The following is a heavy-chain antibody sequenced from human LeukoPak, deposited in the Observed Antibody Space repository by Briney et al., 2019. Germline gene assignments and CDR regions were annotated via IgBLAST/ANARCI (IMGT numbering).Heavy chain of an antibody. CDR2: IRQDGSEK. CDR1: GFALSTYW. V-gene: IGHV3-7*01. Sequence: GGSLRLSCAGSGFALSTYWMTWVRHAPGRGLEWVATIRQDGSEKYYADSVKGRFTISRDNAKNSLYLQMNSLRAEDTAVYYCARGEMATDYWGQGTLVTVSS. J-gene: IGHJ4*02. D-gene: IGHD5-12*01. CDR3: ARGEMATDY.